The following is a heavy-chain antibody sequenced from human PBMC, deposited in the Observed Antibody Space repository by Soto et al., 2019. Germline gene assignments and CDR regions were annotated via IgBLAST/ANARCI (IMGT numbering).Heavy chain of an antibody. CDR2: IYHSGST. D-gene: IGHD3-22*01. J-gene: IGHJ6*02. Sequence: SETLSLTCAVSGGSISSSNWWSWVRQPPGKGLEWIGEIYHSGSTNYNPSLKSRVTISVDKSKNQFSLKLSSVTAADTAVYYCARDFVRDRSGYYYGMDVWGQGTKVTVSS. V-gene: IGHV4-4*02. CDR1: GGSISSSNW. CDR3: ARDFVRDRSGYYYGMDV.